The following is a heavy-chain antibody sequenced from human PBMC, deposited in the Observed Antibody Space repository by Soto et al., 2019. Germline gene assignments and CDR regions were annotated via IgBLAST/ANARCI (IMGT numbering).Heavy chain of an antibody. J-gene: IGHJ3*02. D-gene: IGHD3-9*01. CDR1: GGTISSYA. V-gene: IGHV1-69*06. Sequence: QVQLVQSGAEVKKPGSSVKVSCKASGGTISSYAISWVRQAPGQGLEWMGGIIPMFDTENYAQKFQGRVTITADKSTSTAFMELTSLRYEDTAVYYCARGHFDWSTRTYGAFDIWGEWIMVTVSS. CDR2: IIPMFDTE. CDR3: ARGHFDWSTRTYGAFDI.